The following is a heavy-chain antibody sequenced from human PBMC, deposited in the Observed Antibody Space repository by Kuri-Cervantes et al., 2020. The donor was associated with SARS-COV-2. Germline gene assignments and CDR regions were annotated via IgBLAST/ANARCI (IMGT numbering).Heavy chain of an antibody. V-gene: IGHV4-34*01. CDR2: INHSGST. CDR1: GGSFSGYY. D-gene: IGHD6-19*01. Sequence: SETLSLTCAVYGGSFSGYYWSWIRQPPGKGLEWIGEINHSGSTNYNPSLKSRVTISVDTSKNRFSLKLSSVTAADTAVYYCARERYSSGSAFDIWGQGTMVTVSS. J-gene: IGHJ3*02. CDR3: ARERYSSGSAFDI.